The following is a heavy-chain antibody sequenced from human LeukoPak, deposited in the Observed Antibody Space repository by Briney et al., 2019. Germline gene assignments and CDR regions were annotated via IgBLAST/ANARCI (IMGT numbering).Heavy chain of an antibody. CDR2: IKSKTDGGTT. CDR3: TTYVCSGGSCYYFDN. D-gene: IGHD2-15*01. V-gene: IGHV3-15*01. Sequence: GGSLRLSCAAPGFTLSDAWMSWVRQAPGKGLEWVGRIKSKTDGGTTDYAAPVKGRFTMSRDDSKNTLYLEMNSLKTEDTAVYYCTTYVCSGGSCYYFDNWGQGTLVTVSS. CDR1: GFTLSDAW. J-gene: IGHJ4*02.